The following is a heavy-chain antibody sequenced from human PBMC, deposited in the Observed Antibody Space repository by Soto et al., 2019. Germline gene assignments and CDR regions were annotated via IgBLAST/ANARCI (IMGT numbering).Heavy chain of an antibody. CDR1: GDSGSSNSAA. Sequence: PSQTLSLTCAISGDSGSSNSAAWNWIRLSPSRGLEWLARTYYRSRWYNDYAVFVRSRITVNPDTSKNQFSLQLTSVTPEDAAVYYCAGTTSHQWYYMDVWGKGTTVTVSS. CDR2: TYYRSRWYN. CDR3: AGTTSHQWYYMDV. V-gene: IGHV6-1*01. D-gene: IGHD1-7*01. J-gene: IGHJ6*03.